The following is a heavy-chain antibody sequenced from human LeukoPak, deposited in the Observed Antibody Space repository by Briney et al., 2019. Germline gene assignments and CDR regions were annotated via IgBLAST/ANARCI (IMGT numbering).Heavy chain of an antibody. J-gene: IGHJ4*02. Sequence: PGGSLRLSCTASGFTFGDYLMSWVRQAPGKGLEWVSVIYSGGSTYYADSVKGRFTISRHNSKNTLYLQMNSLRAEDTAVYYCARVKGFGEFTIDYWGQGTLVTVSS. CDR1: GFTFGDYL. D-gene: IGHD3-10*01. V-gene: IGHV3-53*04. CDR2: IYSGGST. CDR3: ARVKGFGEFTIDY.